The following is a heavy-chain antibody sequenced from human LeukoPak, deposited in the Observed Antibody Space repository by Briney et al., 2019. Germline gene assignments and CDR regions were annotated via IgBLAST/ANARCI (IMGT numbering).Heavy chain of an antibody. V-gene: IGHV4-34*01. CDR1: GGSFSGYY. CDR2: INHSGST. D-gene: IGHD6-13*01. CDR3: ARDPIAATASYYFDY. J-gene: IGHJ4*02. Sequence: SEALSLTCAVYGGSFSGYYWSWIRQPPGKGLEWIGEINHSGSTNYNPSLKSRVTISVDTSKNQFSLKLSSVTAADTAVYFCARDPIAATASYYFDYGGQGTLVTVSS.